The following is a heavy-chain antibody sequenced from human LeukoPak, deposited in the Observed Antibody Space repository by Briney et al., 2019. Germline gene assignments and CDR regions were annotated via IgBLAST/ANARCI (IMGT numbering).Heavy chain of an antibody. J-gene: IGHJ4*02. CDR1: GGSISSNGYY. Sequence: PSETLSLTCTVSGGSISSNGYYWGWIRQPPGKGLEWIGSIYYSGSTYYSSSLKSRVTISVDTSKNQFSLKLSSVTAADTAVYYCARGRYYYDSSGYYPNFDYWGQGTLVTVSS. CDR3: ARGRYYYDSSGYYPNFDY. D-gene: IGHD3-22*01. CDR2: IYYSGST. V-gene: IGHV4-39*07.